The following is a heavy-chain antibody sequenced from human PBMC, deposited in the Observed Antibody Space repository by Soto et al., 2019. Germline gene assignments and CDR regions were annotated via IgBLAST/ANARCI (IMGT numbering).Heavy chain of an antibody. D-gene: IGHD4-4*01. Sequence: QVQVLQSGAEVKEPGASVKVSCKASEYTFTSYTMHWVRQAPGQRLEWMGWINGGNGNTKYSQKFQGRVTITRDTSASTAYMELSSLRSDDTAVYYCARELQGLYYFDYWGQGTLVTVSS. J-gene: IGHJ4*02. CDR3: ARELQGLYYFDY. V-gene: IGHV1-3*01. CDR1: EYTFTSYT. CDR2: INGGNGNT.